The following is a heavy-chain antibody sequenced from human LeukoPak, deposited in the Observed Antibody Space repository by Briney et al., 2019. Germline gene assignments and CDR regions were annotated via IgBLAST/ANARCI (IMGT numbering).Heavy chain of an antibody. J-gene: IGHJ4*02. V-gene: IGHV4-61*01. CDR1: SGSVNSGSYY. CDR3: ARRAGYTSSWYEY. D-gene: IGHD6-13*01. Sequence: SETLSLTCTVSSGSVNSGSYYWNWIRQPPGKGLEWIGYIYYSGSTNYNPSLKSRVTISLDPAKNQLSLKLSSVTAADTAVYYCARRAGYTSSWYEYWGQGTLVTVSS. CDR2: IYYSGST.